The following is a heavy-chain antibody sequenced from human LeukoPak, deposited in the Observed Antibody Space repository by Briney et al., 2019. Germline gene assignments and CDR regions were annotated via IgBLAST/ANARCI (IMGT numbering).Heavy chain of an antibody. CDR1: GFTFSNYA. CDR2: ISGSGGST. Sequence: PGGSLRLSCAASGFTFSNYAMSWVRQAPGKGLEWVSGISGSGGSTYYADSVKGRFTISRDNSKNTLYLQMNSLRAEDTAVYYCAKVEGSSGWAWVPYWGQGTLVTVSS. J-gene: IGHJ4*02. CDR3: AKVEGSSGWAWVPY. D-gene: IGHD6-19*01. V-gene: IGHV3-23*01.